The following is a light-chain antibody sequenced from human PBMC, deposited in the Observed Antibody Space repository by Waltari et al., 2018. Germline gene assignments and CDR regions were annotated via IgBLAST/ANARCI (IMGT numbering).Light chain of an antibody. CDR1: QNVAGHN. V-gene: IGKV3-20*01. J-gene: IGKJ4*01. Sequence: ELVLTQSPGTLSLSPGEGATLSCRASQNVAGHNLAWYQRKPGQAPRLLLFGASSRATGIPDRFSGSGAGTDFTLTINRLEPEDFAVYYCQQYGSSPLTFGGGTKVEIK. CDR2: GAS. CDR3: QQYGSSPLT.